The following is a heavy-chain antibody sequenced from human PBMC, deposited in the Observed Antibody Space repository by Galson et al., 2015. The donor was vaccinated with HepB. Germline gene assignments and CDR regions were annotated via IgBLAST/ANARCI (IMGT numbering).Heavy chain of an antibody. CDR3: AKDPSKHTAMVYFDY. V-gene: IGHV3-23*01. J-gene: IGHJ4*02. CDR2: ISGSGGST. Sequence: SLRLSCAASGFTFSSYAMSWVRQAPGKGLEWVSAISGSGGSTYYADSVKGRFTISRDNSKNTLYLQMNSLRAEDTAVYYRAKDPSKHTAMVYFDYWGQGTLVTVSS. CDR1: GFTFSSYA. D-gene: IGHD5-18*01.